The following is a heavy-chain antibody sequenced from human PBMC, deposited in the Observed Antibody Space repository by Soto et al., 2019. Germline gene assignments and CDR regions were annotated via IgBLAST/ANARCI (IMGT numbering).Heavy chain of an antibody. D-gene: IGHD6-19*01. CDR3: ARDTRGWYFYYFDY. J-gene: IGHJ4*02. CDR2: IYHSGST. CDR1: GYSISSGYY. V-gene: IGHV4-38-2*02. Sequence: SETLSLTCAVSGYSISSGYYWGWIRQPPGKGLEWIGSIYHSGSTYNNPSLKSRVTISVDTSKNQFSLKLSSVTAADTAVYYCARDTRGWYFYYFDYWGQGTLVTVSS.